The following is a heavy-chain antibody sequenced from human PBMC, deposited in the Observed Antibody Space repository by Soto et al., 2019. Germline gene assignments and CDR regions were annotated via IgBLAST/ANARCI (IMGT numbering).Heavy chain of an antibody. CDR1: GYTFTSYG. CDR3: ARDAGYGDYGERDY. CDR2: ISAYNGNT. Sequence: QVQLVQSGAEVKKPGASVKVSCKAPGYTFTSYGISWVRQAPGQGLEWMGWISAYNGNTNYAQKLQGRATTTTDTSTSKDYVELRNLRFDDTAVYYCARDAGYGDYGERDYWGQGALVTVSS. D-gene: IGHD4-17*01. V-gene: IGHV1-18*01. J-gene: IGHJ4*02.